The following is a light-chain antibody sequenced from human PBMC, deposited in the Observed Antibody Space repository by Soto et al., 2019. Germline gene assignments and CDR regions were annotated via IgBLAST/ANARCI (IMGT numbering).Light chain of an antibody. J-gene: IGKJ2*01. V-gene: IGKV3-20*01. Sequence: EIVLTQSPGPLSLSPGARATLSCRASQRVSSSHLAGYQQHPGQDPRLLIYGASSRATGIPDRFSGSGSGTDFKLTISRLEPEDFAGYYCQQYCSSHMYTFGQGTKREIK. CDR2: GAS. CDR1: QRVSSSH. CDR3: QQYCSSHMYT.